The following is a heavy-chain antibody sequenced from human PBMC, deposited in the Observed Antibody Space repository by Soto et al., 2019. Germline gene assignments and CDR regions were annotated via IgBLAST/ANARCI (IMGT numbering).Heavy chain of an antibody. CDR1: GFTFSSYS. CDR3: ARPEYSSSSYGMDV. V-gene: IGHV3-48*02. D-gene: IGHD6-6*01. CDR2: ISRSSSTI. J-gene: IGHJ6*02. Sequence: EVQLVESGGGLVQPGGSLRLSCAASGFTFSSYSMNWVRQAPGKGLVWVSYISRSSSTIYYADSVKGRFTISRDKAKNSLYLQMNSLRDEDTAVYYCARPEYSSSSYGMDVWGQGTTVTVSS.